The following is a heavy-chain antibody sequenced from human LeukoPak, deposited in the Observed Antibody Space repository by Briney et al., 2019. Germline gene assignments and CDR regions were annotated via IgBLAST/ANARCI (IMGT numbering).Heavy chain of an antibody. CDR3: ARDILTVTTYYYYYMDV. Sequence: GGSLRLSCAASGFTFSSYSMNWVRQAPGKGLEWVSYISSSSTIYYADSVKGRFTISRDNAKNSLYLQMNSLRAEDTAVYYCARDILTVTTYYYYYMDVWGKGTTVTVSS. D-gene: IGHD4-11*01. V-gene: IGHV3-48*01. J-gene: IGHJ6*03. CDR2: ISSSSTI. CDR1: GFTFSSYS.